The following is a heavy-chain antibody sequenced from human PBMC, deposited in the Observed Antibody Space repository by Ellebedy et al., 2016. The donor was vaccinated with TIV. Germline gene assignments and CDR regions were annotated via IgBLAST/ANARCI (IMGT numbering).Heavy chain of an antibody. CDR3: ARDPAYYYDSSGY. D-gene: IGHD3-22*01. CDR2: ISSSSSTI. CDR1: GFTFSSYG. Sequence: GESLKISCAASGFTFSSYGMHWVRQAPGKGLEWVSYISSSSSTIYYADSVKGRFTISRDNSKNTLYLQMNSLRAEDTAVYYCARDPAYYYDSSGYWGQGTLVTVSS. J-gene: IGHJ4*02. V-gene: IGHV3-48*01.